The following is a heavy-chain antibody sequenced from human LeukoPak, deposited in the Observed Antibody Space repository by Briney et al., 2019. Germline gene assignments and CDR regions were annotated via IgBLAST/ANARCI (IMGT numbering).Heavy chain of an antibody. CDR3: ARDYLVVASNWFDP. Sequence: AGGSLRLSCAGAGFTFSSYWMHWVRQGPGKGLVWVSRINSDGSSTSYADSVKGRFTISRDNAKNTLFLQMNSLRAEDTAVYYCARDYLVVASNWFDPWGQGTLVTVSS. V-gene: IGHV3-74*01. D-gene: IGHD2-15*01. CDR2: INSDGSST. J-gene: IGHJ5*02. CDR1: GFTFSSYW.